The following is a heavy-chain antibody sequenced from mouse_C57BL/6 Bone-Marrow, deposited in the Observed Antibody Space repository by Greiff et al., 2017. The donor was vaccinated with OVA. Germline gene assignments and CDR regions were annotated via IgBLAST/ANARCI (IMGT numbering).Heavy chain of an antibody. D-gene: IGHD1-2*01. J-gene: IGHJ4*01. V-gene: IGHV2-5*01. Sequence: VKLMESGPGLVQPSPSLSITCTVSGFSLTSYGVHWVRQSPGKGLEWLGVIWRGGSTDYKAAFMSRQSITKDNSKSQVFFKMNSLQADDTAIYYCAISYYGPYYYAMDYWGQGTSVTVSS. CDR1: GFSLTSYG. CDR3: AISYYGPYYYAMDY. CDR2: IWRGGST.